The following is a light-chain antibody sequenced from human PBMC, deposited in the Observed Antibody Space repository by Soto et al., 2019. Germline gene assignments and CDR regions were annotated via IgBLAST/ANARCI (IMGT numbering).Light chain of an antibody. Sequence: QSALTQPASVSGSPGQSITISCTGTSSDIGAYNYVSWYQQHPGKAPKLIIYEVSHRPSGVSDRFSGSKSGNTASLTISGLQAEDEADYYCSSYTSSVTYLFGTGTKLTVL. CDR3: SSYTSSVTYL. CDR2: EVS. V-gene: IGLV2-14*01. J-gene: IGLJ1*01. CDR1: SSDIGAYNY.